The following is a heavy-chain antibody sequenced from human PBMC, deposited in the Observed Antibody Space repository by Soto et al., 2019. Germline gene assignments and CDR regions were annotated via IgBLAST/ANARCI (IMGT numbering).Heavy chain of an antibody. CDR2: IIPIFGTA. CDR1: GGTFSSYA. V-gene: IGHV1-69*13. D-gene: IGHD5-12*01. CDR3: ARGLGGGYGFDY. Sequence: SVKVSCKASGGTFSSYAISWVRQAPGQGLEWMGGIIPIFGTANYAQKFQGRVTITADESTSTAYMELSSLRSEDTAVYYYARGLGGGYGFDYWGQGTLVTVSS. J-gene: IGHJ4*02.